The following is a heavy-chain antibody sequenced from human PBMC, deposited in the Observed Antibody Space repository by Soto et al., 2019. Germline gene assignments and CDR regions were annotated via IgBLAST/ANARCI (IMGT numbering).Heavy chain of an antibody. V-gene: IGHV4-59*01. CDR3: ARGQWLVSY. J-gene: IGHJ4*02. CDR1: GGSISSYY. D-gene: IGHD6-19*01. Sequence: SETLSLTCTVSGGSISSYYWSWIRQPPGKGLEWIGYIYYSGSTNYNPSLKSRVTISVDTSKNQFSLKLSSVTAADTAVYYCARGQWLVSYWGQGTLVTVSS. CDR2: IYYSGST.